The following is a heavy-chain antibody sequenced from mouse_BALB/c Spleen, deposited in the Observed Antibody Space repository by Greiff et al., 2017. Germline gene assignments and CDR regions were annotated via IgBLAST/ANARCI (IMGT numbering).Heavy chain of an antibody. D-gene: IGHD1-2*01. V-gene: IGHV1-54*01. J-gene: IGHJ3*01. Sequence: QVQLKESGAELVRPGTSVKVSCKASGYAFTNYLIEWVKQRPGQGLEWIGVINPGSGGTNYNEKFKGKATLTADKSSSTAYMQLSSLTSDDSAVYFCARSAFITTATGAYWGQGTLVTVSA. CDR2: INPGSGGT. CDR1: GYAFTNYL. CDR3: ARSAFITTATGAY.